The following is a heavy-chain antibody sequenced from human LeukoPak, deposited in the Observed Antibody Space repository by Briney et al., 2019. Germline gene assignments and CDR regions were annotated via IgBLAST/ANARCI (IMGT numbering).Heavy chain of an antibody. J-gene: IGHJ4*02. Sequence: SGGSLRLSCAASGFTFSGHWMSWVRQAPGKGLEWVANINQGGSDKYYVDSVKGRFTISRDNANNLLYLQMNSLRGEDTAAYYCTRDRSRAEDDWGQGTLVTVSS. V-gene: IGHV3-7*01. CDR3: TRDRSRAEDD. D-gene: IGHD1-14*01. CDR2: INQGGSDK. CDR1: GFTFSGHW.